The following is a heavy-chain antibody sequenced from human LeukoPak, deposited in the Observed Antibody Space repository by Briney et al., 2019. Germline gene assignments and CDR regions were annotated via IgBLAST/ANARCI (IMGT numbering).Heavy chain of an antibody. CDR2: ISSNGGST. J-gene: IGHJ3*02. CDR1: GFTLSIYA. V-gene: IGHV3-64*01. CDR3: ARGPQENYDSFEAAFDI. D-gene: IGHD3-9*01. Sequence: GGSLRLSRAASGFTLSIYAKHWVRQAPGKGLEYVSAISSNGGSTYYANFVKGRFTIPRDNSKHRLYLQMGSLRAEDMAVYYCARGPQENYDSFEAAFDIWGQGTMVTVSS.